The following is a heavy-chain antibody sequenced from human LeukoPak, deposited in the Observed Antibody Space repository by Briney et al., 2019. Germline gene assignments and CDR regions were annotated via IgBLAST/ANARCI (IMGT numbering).Heavy chain of an antibody. CDR3: ARGGWSLDR. CDR2: IHYTGNP. J-gene: IGHJ5*02. Sequence: PSETLSLTCSVSGGSTSGFYWSWFRQPPGKRLGWIGYIHYTGNPDYNPSLNSRVTISVDTPKNQFSLRVTSLTASDTAVYYCARGGWSLDRWGRGTLVTVSS. D-gene: IGHD6-19*01. CDR1: GGSTSGFY. V-gene: IGHV4-59*08.